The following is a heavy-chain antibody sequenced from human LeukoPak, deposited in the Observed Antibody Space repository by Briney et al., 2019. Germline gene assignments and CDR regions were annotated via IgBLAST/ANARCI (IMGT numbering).Heavy chain of an antibody. CDR1: GGTFSSYA. D-gene: IGHD2-2*02. CDR3: ARLRRQLLYRHAFDI. CDR2: IIPIFGTA. Sequence: SVKVSCKASGGTFSSYAISWVRQAPGQGLEWMGGIIPIFGTANYAQKFQGRVTITADESTSTAYMELSSLRSEDTAVYYCARLRRQLLYRHAFDIWGQGTMVTVSS. J-gene: IGHJ3*02. V-gene: IGHV1-69*13.